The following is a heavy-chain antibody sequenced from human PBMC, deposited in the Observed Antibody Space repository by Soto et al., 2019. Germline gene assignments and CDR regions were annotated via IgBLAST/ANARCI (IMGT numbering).Heavy chain of an antibody. D-gene: IGHD2-15*01. CDR3: ARDCSGGSCYPGMDV. V-gene: IGHV3-21*01. CDR1: GFNFNSYT. CDR2: ISSSGYI. Sequence: EVQLVESGGGLVKPGRSLRLSCAASGFNFNSYTINWVRQAPGQRLEWLSSISSSGYIFSTDSVRGRFTISRDNAKNSVYLHINSLRAEDTAVYFCARDCSGGSCYPGMDVWGQGTTVTVSS. J-gene: IGHJ6*02.